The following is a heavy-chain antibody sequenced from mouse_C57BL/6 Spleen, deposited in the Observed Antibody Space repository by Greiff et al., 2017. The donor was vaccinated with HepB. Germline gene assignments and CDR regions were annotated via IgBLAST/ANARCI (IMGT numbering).Heavy chain of an antibody. V-gene: IGHV1-62-3*01. J-gene: IGHJ4*01. Sequence: QVQLQQSGAELVKPGASVKLSCKASGYTFSSYWMHWVKQRPGRGLEWIGRIYPDSGGTKYNAKFKSKATLTADKPSSTAYMQLSSLTSEYSAVYYCAREGVVDAVSAMDYWGQGTSVTVSS. CDR3: AREGVVDAVSAMDY. CDR1: GYTFSSYW. D-gene: IGHD1-1*01. CDR2: IYPDSGGT.